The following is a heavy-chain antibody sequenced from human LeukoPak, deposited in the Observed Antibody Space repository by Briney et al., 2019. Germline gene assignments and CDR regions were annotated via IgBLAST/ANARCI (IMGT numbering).Heavy chain of an antibody. V-gene: IGHV3-9*01. CDR1: GFTFDDYA. D-gene: IGHD6-13*01. CDR3: AKDTGGIAAAGTPLGYYGMDV. Sequence: GGSLRLSCAASGFTFDDYAMHWVRQAPGKGLEWVSGIGWNSGSIGYADSVKGRFTISRDNAKNSLCLQMNSLRAEDTALYYCAKDTGGIAAAGTPLGYYGMDVWGQGTTVTVSS. J-gene: IGHJ6*02. CDR2: IGWNSGSI.